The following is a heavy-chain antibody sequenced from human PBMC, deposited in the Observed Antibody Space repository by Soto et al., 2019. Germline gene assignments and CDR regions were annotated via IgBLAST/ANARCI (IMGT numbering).Heavy chain of an antibody. CDR2: ISGSDGKT. J-gene: IGHJ4*02. CDR1: GFSFASFA. D-gene: IGHD3-3*01. Sequence: PGGSLRLSCTTSGFSFASFAMTWVRQAPGKGLEWVATISGSDGKTYYADSVKGRFSISRDTSRNTLYLRMNSLRADDTAIYYCAKWSYLDYWGQGTRVIVSS. CDR3: AKWSYLDY. V-gene: IGHV3-23*01.